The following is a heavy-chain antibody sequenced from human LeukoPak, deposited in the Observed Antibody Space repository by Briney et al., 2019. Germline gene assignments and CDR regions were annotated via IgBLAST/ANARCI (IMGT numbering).Heavy chain of an antibody. J-gene: IGHJ6*03. D-gene: IGHD2-15*01. CDR2: MHYSGST. CDR1: GGSISSSSYY. Sequence: SETLSLTCTVSGGSISSSSYYWGWVRQPPGKGLEWIGSMHYSGSTYYNPSLKSRVTISVDTSKNQFSLNLNSVTAADTAVYYCARVLSSRPPWYYYMDVWGKGTTVTVSS. V-gene: IGHV4-39*07. CDR3: ARVLSSRPPWYYYMDV.